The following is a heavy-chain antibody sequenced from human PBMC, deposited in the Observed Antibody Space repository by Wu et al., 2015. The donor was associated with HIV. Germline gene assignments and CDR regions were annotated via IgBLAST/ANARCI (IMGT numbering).Heavy chain of an antibody. V-gene: IGHV1-2*02. CDR3: ARDSWEVGATPVGY. CDR2: INPNSGGT. CDR1: DTPSPVLL. J-gene: IGHJ4*02. Sequence: GREVEESRGASVKVLLQGLLDTPSPVLLYALGCDRPLDEGLSGWMINPNSGGTNYAQKFQGRVTMTRDTSISTAYMELSRLRSDDTAVYYCARDSWEVGATPVGYWGQGTLVTVSS. D-gene: IGHD1-26*01.